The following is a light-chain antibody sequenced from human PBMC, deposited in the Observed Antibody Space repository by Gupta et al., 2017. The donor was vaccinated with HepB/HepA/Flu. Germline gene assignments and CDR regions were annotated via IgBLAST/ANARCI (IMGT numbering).Light chain of an antibody. CDR2: AAS. CDR3: QQMDNVPYT. J-gene: IGKJ2*01. Sequence: DIQVTQFPSSLSASVGDRVTITCRASQDVANSLNWYQQKPGKAPNLLIYAASTLQSGVPSRFSGSKSGTDFALTISKRQPEDFATYCCQQMDNVPYTFGRGTNLDIK. V-gene: IGKV1-39*01. CDR1: QDVANS.